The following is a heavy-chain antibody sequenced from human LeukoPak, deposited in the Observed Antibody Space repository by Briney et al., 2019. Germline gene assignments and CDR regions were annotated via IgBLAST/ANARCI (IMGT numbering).Heavy chain of an antibody. Sequence: SVKVSCKASGGASSNYIISWVRQAPGQGLEWMGGIIPVFDTANYAQKFQGRVTITADKSTSTAYMELSSLRSEDTAVYYCARDSSGSAEYFQHWGQGTLVTVSS. V-gene: IGHV1-69*06. CDR2: IIPVFDTA. D-gene: IGHD3-22*01. J-gene: IGHJ1*01. CDR1: GGASSNYI. CDR3: ARDSSGSAEYFQH.